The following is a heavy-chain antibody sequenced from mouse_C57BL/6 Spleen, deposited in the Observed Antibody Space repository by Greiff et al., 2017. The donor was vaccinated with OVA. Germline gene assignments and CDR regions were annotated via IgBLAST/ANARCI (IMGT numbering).Heavy chain of an antibody. V-gene: IGHV1-39*01. J-gene: IGHJ2*01. D-gene: IGHD1-1*01. CDR3: ARGDYGSSQGFDY. Sequence: VQLQQPGPELVKPGASVKISCKASGYSFTDYNMNWVKQSNGKSLEWIGVINPNYGTTSYNQKFKGKATLTVDQSSSTAYRQLNSLTSEDSAVYYCARGDYGSSQGFDYWGQGTTLTVSS. CDR2: INPNYGTT. CDR1: GYSFTDYN.